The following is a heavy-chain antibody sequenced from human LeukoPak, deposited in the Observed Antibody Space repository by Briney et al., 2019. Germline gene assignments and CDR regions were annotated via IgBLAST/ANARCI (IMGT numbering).Heavy chain of an antibody. CDR3: ARGFRWFDP. V-gene: IGHV4-34*01. CDR1: GGSFSGYY. J-gene: IGHJ5*02. CDR2: INHSGST. Sequence: SETLSLTCAVYGGSFSGYYWSWIRQPPGKGLEWIGEINHSGSTNYNPSLKSRVTISVDTSKNQFSLKLSSVTAADTAVYYCARGFRWFDPWGQGTLVTVSS. D-gene: IGHD2/OR15-2a*01.